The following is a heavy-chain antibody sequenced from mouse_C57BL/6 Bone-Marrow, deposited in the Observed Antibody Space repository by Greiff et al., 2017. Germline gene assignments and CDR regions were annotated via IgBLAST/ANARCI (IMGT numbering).Heavy chain of an antibody. CDR2: ISDGGSYT. J-gene: IGHJ3*01. V-gene: IGHV5-4*03. CDR1: GFTFSSYA. Sequence: EVMLVESGGGLVKPGGSLKLSCAASGFTFSSYAMSWVRQTPEKRLEWVATISDGGSYTYYPDNVKGRFTISRDNAKNNLYLQMSHLKSEDTAIYYCARPYYYGSAWFAYWGQGTLVTVSA. CDR3: ARPYYYGSAWFAY. D-gene: IGHD1-1*01.